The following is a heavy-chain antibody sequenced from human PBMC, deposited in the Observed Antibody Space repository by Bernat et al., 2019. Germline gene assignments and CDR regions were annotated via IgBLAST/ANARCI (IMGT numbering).Heavy chain of an antibody. J-gene: IGHJ3*02. CDR3: ARGSYAGFSSRKYVHAFDI. CDR2: INHSGST. CDR1: VGSFSGYY. D-gene: IGHD6-13*01. V-gene: IGHV4-34*01. Sequence: QVQLQQWGAGLLKPSETLSPTCAVYVGSFSGYYWSWIRQPPGKGLEWFGEINHSGSTNYNPSLKSRVTISVDTSKVQFSLRLSSVTAADTSVYYWARGSYAGFSSRKYVHAFDIWGQGTMVTVSS.